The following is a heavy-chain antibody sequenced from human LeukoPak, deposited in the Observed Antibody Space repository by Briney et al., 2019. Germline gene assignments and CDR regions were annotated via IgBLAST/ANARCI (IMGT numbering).Heavy chain of an antibody. D-gene: IGHD3-3*01. CDR3: AKDARGWSGFDY. CDR2: IYTTGNT. J-gene: IGHJ4*02. Sequence: SETLSLTCSVSGGSISSYYWSWIRQPAGKGREWIGRIYTTGNTDYNPSLKSRVTMSVDTSKNQFSLNLSSVTAADTAVYYCAKDARGWSGFDYWGQGTLVTVSS. V-gene: IGHV4-4*07. CDR1: GGSISSYY.